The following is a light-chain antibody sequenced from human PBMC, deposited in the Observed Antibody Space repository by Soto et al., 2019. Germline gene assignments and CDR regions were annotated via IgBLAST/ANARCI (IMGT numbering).Light chain of an antibody. Sequence: QSVLTQSPSASASLGASVNLTCTLSIGHFTCAIAWPQQQPEQGPRYLMRLNSNGTHTKGDGIPDRVSGASSGIERYLTVPRLTSGDGADYYCHTWGTVTVVFGAGTKLTVL. CDR1: IGHFTCA. V-gene: IGLV4-69*01. CDR3: HTWGTVTVV. CDR2: LNSNGTH. J-gene: IGLJ2*01.